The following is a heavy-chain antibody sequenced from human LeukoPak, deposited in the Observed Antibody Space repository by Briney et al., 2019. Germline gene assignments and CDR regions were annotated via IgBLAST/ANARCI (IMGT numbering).Heavy chain of an antibody. CDR3: AKGRMLSDYVRIGLFDY. Sequence: GGSLRLSCAASGFTFSSYAMSWVRQAPGKRLEWVSAISGSGGSTCYADSVKGRFTISRDNSKNTLYLQMNSLRAEDTAVYYCAKGRMLSDYVRIGLFDYWGQGTLVTVSS. J-gene: IGHJ4*02. CDR2: ISGSGGST. CDR1: GFTFSSYA. D-gene: IGHD3-10*02. V-gene: IGHV3-23*01.